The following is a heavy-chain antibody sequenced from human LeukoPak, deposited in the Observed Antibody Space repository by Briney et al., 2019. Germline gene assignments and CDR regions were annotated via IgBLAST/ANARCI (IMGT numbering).Heavy chain of an antibody. Sequence: PSETLSLTCSVSGGSVSSSSYYWGWIRQPPGKGLEWIGSIYYSGGTYYNPSLKSRVIISVDTSKNQFSLKVSSVTAADTAVYYCARHSGSYYQPLDYWGQGPLVTVSS. D-gene: IGHD1-26*01. J-gene: IGHJ4*02. CDR2: IYYSGGT. V-gene: IGHV4-39*01. CDR3: ARHSGSYYQPLDY. CDR1: GGSVSSSSYY.